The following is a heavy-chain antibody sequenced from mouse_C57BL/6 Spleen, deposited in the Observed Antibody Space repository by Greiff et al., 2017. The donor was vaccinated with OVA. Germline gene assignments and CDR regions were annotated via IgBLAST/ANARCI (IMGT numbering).Heavy chain of an antibody. Sequence: QVQLQQPGAELVRPGSSVKLSCKASGYTFTSYWMHWVKQRPIQGLEWIGNIDPSDSETHYNQKFKDKATLTVDKSSSTAYMQLSSLTSEDSAVYYCARGAYYSKGYFDYWGQGTTLTVSS. J-gene: IGHJ2*01. CDR2: IDPSDSET. D-gene: IGHD2-5*01. CDR3: ARGAYYSKGYFDY. V-gene: IGHV1-52*01. CDR1: GYTFTSYW.